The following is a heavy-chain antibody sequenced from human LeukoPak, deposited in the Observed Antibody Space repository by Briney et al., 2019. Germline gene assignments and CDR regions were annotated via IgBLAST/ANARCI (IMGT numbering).Heavy chain of an antibody. CDR3: ARDGAWLRFDD. D-gene: IGHD5-12*01. CDR2: ISYDGGYK. V-gene: IGHV3-30*04. J-gene: IGHJ4*02. Sequence: GGSLRLSCSASGCTFSSYAMHWVRQAPGKGLEWVAVISYDGGYKYYADSVKGRFTISRDNSKNTLYLQMKNLRAEDTAVYYCARDGAWLRFDDWGQGILVTVSS. CDR1: GCTFSSYA.